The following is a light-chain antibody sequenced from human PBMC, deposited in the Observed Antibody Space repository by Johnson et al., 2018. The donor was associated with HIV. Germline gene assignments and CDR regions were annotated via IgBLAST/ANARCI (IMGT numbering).Light chain of an antibody. CDR3: GTWDSSLNV. V-gene: IGLV1-51*02. J-gene: IGLJ1*01. CDR2: ENH. CDR1: SSNIGNNY. Sequence: QSVLTQPPSLSAAPGQSVTISCSGSSSNIGNNYVSWYQQLPGTAPRLLVYENHRRHSGIPDRFSGSKSGTSATLGITGLQTGDEADYYCGTWDSSLNVFGTGTKVTVL.